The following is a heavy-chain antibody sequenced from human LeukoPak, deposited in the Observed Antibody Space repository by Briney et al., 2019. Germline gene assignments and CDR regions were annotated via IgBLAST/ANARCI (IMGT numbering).Heavy chain of an antibody. CDR1: GYSFTSYW. CDR2: IYPGDSDT. D-gene: IGHD2-15*01. V-gene: IGHV5-51*01. CDR3: ARLPGYCSGGSCYFDY. Sequence: GESLKISCKGSGYSFTSYWIGWVRQMPGKGLEWMGIIYPGDSDTIYSPSFQGQVTISADKSISTAYLQCSSLKASDTAVYYCARLPGYCSGGSCYFDYWGQGTLVTVSS. J-gene: IGHJ4*02.